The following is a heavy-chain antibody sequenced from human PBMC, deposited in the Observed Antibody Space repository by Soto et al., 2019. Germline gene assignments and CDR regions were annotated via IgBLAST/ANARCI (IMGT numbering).Heavy chain of an antibody. CDR1: GNSFTSYW. D-gene: IGHD3-22*01. V-gene: IGHV5-10-1*01. CDR3: ARFTGIHYYDSSGYTYGMDV. CDR2: IDPSDSYT. J-gene: IGHJ6*02. Sequence: GESLKISCKGSGNSFTSYWISWVRQMPGKGLEWMGRIDPSDSYTNYSPSFQGHVTISADKSISTAYLQWSSLKASDTAMYYCARFTGIHYYDSSGYTYGMDVWGQGTTVTVSS.